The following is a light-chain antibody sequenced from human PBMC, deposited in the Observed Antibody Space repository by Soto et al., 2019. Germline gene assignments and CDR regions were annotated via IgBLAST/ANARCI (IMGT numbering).Light chain of an antibody. CDR2: DAS. CDR1: QSISSW. V-gene: IGKV1-5*01. Sequence: DIQMTQSPSTLSASVGDRVTITCRASQSISSWLAWYQQKPGKAHKLLIYDASSLESGVQSRFSGSGSGTEFTLTISSLQPDEFATYYCKQLNNYPSTFGGGTKVDIK. J-gene: IGKJ4*01. CDR3: KQLNNYPST.